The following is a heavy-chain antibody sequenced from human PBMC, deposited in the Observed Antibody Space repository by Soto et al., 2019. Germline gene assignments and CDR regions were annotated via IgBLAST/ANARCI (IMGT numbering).Heavy chain of an antibody. CDR1: GYSFTSYG. CDR3: GRYSNYEYYCGMDV. J-gene: IGHJ6*02. CDR2: ISAYNGNT. D-gene: IGHD4-4*01. V-gene: IGHV1-18*01. Sequence: GASVKVSCKAFGYSFTSYGISWVRQAPGQGLEWMGWISAYNGNTNYAQKVQGRVTMTTDTSTSTAYMELRSLRSDDTAVYYCGRYSNYEYYCGMDVWGQGTPVTVSS.